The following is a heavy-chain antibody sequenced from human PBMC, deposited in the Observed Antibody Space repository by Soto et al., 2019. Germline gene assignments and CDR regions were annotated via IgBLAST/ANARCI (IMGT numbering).Heavy chain of an antibody. D-gene: IGHD2-2*01. CDR2: FSSSGDTT. V-gene: IGHV3-23*01. J-gene: IGHJ5*02. CDR1: GFTFSSYA. Sequence: PGGSLRLSCAASGFTFSSYAMSWVRQAPGKGLEWVSAFSSSGDTTYYADSVKGRFTISRDNAKNSLYLQMNSLRAEDTAVYYCARSPRADLGYCSSTSCYLSWFDPWGQGTLVTVYS. CDR3: ARSPRADLGYCSSTSCYLSWFDP.